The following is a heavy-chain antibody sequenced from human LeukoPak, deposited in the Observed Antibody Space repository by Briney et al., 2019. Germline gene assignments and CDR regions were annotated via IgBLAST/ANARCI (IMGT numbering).Heavy chain of an antibody. CDR1: GGSISSSSYS. CDR2: IYYSGTT. V-gene: IGHV4-39*07. D-gene: IGHD4-17*01. J-gene: IGHJ4*02. CDR3: ARGDYAPSRRYFDY. Sequence: KPSETLSLTCTVSGGSISSSSYSWGWIRQPPGKGLEWIGNIYYSGTTYYNPSLKSRVTISVDTSKNQFSLKLSSVTAADTAVYYCARGDYAPSRRYFDYWGQGTLVTVSS.